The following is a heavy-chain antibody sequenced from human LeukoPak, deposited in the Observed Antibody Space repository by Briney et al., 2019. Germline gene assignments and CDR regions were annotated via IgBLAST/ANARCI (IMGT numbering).Heavy chain of an antibody. J-gene: IGHJ4*02. CDR1: GFTFSSYG. Sequence: GGTLRLSCAASGFTFSSYGMSWVRQAPGKGLEWVSAISGSGGSTYYADSVKGRFTISRDNSKNTLYLQMNSLRAEDTAVYYCTRDRLLGYYDSSGLDYWGQGTLVTVSS. CDR2: ISGSGGST. D-gene: IGHD3-22*01. CDR3: TRDRLLGYYDSSGLDY. V-gene: IGHV3-23*01.